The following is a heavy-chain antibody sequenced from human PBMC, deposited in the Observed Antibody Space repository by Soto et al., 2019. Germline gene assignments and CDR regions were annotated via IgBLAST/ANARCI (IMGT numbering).Heavy chain of an antibody. CDR3: ARDPPYAQANYDFWSGYYTASWGANGMDV. V-gene: IGHV3-48*02. D-gene: IGHD3-3*01. Sequence: EVQLVESGGGLVQPGGSLRLSCAASGFTFSSYAMNWVRQAPGKGLEWVSYISSSSSTIYYADSVKGRFTISRDNAKHTLYLQINSLRDENTAVYYCARDPPYAQANYDFWSGYYTASWGANGMDVWGQGTTVTVSS. J-gene: IGHJ6*02. CDR2: ISSSSSTI. CDR1: GFTFSSYA.